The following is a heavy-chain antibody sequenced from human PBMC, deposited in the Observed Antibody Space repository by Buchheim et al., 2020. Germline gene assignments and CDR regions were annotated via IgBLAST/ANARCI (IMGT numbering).Heavy chain of an antibody. J-gene: IGHJ4*02. CDR2: ISYDGSNK. D-gene: IGHD4-17*01. Sequence: QVQLVESGGGVVQPGRSLRLSCAASGFTFSSYAMHWVRQAPGKGLEWVAVISYDGSNKYYADSVKGRFTISRDNSKNTLYLQMNSLRAEDTAVYYCARAIDGDYRRGYFDYWGQGTL. CDR3: ARAIDGDYRRGYFDY. V-gene: IGHV3-30*04. CDR1: GFTFSSYA.